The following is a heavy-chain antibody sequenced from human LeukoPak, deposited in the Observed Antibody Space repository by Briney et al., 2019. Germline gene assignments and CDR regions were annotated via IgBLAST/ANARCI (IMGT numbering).Heavy chain of an antibody. Sequence: GGSLRLSCAASGFIFDDYAMHWIRHAPGKGLEWVSGLTGSGGNTYYADSVKGRFTISRDNSKNTLSLQMNSLRAEDAAVYYCVKFRGIQHYNYHMDVWGKGTTVTVSS. CDR3: VKFRGIQHYNYHMDV. V-gene: IGHV3-23*01. CDR2: LTGSGGNT. J-gene: IGHJ6*03. D-gene: IGHD3-10*01. CDR1: GFIFDDYA.